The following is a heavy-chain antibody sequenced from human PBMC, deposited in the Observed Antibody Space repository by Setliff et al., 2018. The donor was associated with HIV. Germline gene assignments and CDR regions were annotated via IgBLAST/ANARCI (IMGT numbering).Heavy chain of an antibody. CDR1: GFSLSTFEMR. CDR3: ARLMPGGYFFDY. J-gene: IGHJ4*02. CDR2: IDWDDDK. V-gene: IGHV2-70*04. Sequence: SGPTLVNPTQTLTLTCTFSGFSLSTFEMRVSWVRQPPGKALEWLARIDWDDDKFYSRSLKTRLSISKDTSKRQVVLTMTNMAPVDTGTYYCARLMPGGYFFDYWGQGTPVTVSS. D-gene: IGHD2-15*01.